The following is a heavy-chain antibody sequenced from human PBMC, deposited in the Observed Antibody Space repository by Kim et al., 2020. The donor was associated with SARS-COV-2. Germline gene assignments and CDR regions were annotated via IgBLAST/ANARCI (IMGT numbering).Heavy chain of an antibody. J-gene: IGHJ4*01. CDR3: ARGRYFEWLFHQSPPYFD. CDR2: INYDRST. D-gene: IGHD3-9*01. Sequence: SETLSLTCAVSGDPVSGYYWSWIRQPPGQGLEWIGEINYDRSTNSKPSLKSRITMSLDSYKSQFSLRLTSLTAADTAVSYCARGRYFEWLFHQSPPYFD. CDR1: GDPVSGYY. V-gene: IGHV4-34*01.